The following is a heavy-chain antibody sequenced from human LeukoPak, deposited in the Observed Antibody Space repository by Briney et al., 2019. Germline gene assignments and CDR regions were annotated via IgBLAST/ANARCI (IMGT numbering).Heavy chain of an antibody. D-gene: IGHD2/OR15-2a*01. CDR2: IYYSGST. CDR3: ASTFQGNFXY. Sequence: PSETLSLTCSVSGGSISSYYWNWIRQPPGKGLEWIGYIYYSGSTKYNPSLKSRVTISVDTSKNQFSLKLSSVTAADTAVHYCASTFQGNFXYWGQGTLVTVSS. V-gene: IGHV4-59*01. J-gene: IGHJ4*02. CDR1: GGSISSYY.